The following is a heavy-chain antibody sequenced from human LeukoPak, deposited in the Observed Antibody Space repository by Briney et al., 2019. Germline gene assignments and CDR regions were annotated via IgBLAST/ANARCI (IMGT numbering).Heavy chain of an antibody. CDR1: GDSISNYY. J-gene: IGHJ4*02. CDR2: MYNRGST. CDR3: ARAEKAVTGTLDY. D-gene: IGHD6-19*01. V-gene: IGHV4-59*01. Sequence: SETLSLTCTVSGDSISNYYWSWIRQSPGKELEWIGYMYNRGSTIYNPSLKSRVTISRDTSKNQFSLRLTSVTAADTAVYYCARAEKAVTGTLDYWGQGTLITVFS.